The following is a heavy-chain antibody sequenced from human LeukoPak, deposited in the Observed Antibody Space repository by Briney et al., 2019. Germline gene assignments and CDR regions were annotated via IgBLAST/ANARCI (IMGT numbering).Heavy chain of an antibody. CDR2: ISHSGGT. CDR3: ARTPYYYSYMDV. D-gene: IGHD1-1*01. V-gene: IGHV4-34*01. CDR1: GGSFSDYS. J-gene: IGHJ6*03. Sequence: SETLSLTCAVHGGSFSDYSWSWIRQPPGKGLEWIGEISHSGGTNYNPSLKSRVTMSVDTSNNQFSLKLKSVTAADTAVYYCARTPYYYSYMDVWGKGTTVTVSS.